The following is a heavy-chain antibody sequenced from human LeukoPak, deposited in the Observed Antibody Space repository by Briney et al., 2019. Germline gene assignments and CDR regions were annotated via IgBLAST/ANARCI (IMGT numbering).Heavy chain of an antibody. V-gene: IGHV4-30-4*08. CDR1: GGSISSGDYY. J-gene: IGHJ3*02. D-gene: IGHD1-26*01. Sequence: SETLSLTCTVSGGSISSGDYYWSWIRQPPGKGLEWIGYIYYSGSTNYNPSLKSRITMSVDTSKNQFSLKLSSVTAADTAVYYCARHLQVLNSGSYHNSFDIWGQGTMVTVSS. CDR2: IYYSGST. CDR3: ARHLQVLNSGSYHNSFDI.